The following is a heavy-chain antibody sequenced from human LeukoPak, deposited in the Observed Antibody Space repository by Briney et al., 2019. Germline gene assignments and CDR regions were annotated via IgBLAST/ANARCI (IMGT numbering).Heavy chain of an antibody. CDR1: GFTLSNYW. Sequence: GGSLRLSCAASGFTLSNYWMHWIRQVPGKGLVWVSHIKYDGSATNYADSVKGRFTISRDNAKNTLYLQMNSLRAEDTAVYYCVSGSLQSGYNFDYWGQGALVTVSS. CDR3: VSGSLQSGYNFDY. J-gene: IGHJ4*02. V-gene: IGHV3-74*01. D-gene: IGHD3-3*01. CDR2: IKYDGSAT.